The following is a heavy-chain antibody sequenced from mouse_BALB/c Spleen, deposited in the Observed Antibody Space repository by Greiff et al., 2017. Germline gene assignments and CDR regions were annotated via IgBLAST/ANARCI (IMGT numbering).Heavy chain of an antibody. CDR1: GYSITSGYY. V-gene: IGHV3-6*02. J-gene: IGHJ3*01. D-gene: IGHD2-1*01. CDR3: AREGYGNYEGFFPY. CDR2: ISYDGSN. Sequence: EVQLQQSGPGLVKPSQSLSLTCSVTGYSITSGYYWNWIRQFPGNKLEWMGYISYDGSNNYNPSLKNRISITRDTSKNQFFLKLNSVTTEDTATYYCAREGYGNYEGFFPYWGQGTLVTVSA.